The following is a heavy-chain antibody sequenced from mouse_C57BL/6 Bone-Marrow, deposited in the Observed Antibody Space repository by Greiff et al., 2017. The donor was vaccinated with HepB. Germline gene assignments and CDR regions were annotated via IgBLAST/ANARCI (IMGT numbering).Heavy chain of an antibody. CDR3: AREANWDNYFDY. CDR1: GFTFSSYA. J-gene: IGHJ2*01. V-gene: IGHV5-4*01. CDR2: ISDGGSYT. Sequence: EVQLVESGGGLVKPGGSLKLSCAASGFTFSSYAMSWVRQTPEKRLEWVATISDGGSYTYYPDNVKGRFTISRDNSKNNLYLQMSHLKSEDTAMYYCAREANWDNYFDYWGQGTTLTVSS. D-gene: IGHD4-1*01.